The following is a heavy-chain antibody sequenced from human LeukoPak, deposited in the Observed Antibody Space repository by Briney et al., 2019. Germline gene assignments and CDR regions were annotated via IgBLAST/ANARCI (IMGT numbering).Heavy chain of an antibody. Sequence: GGSLRLSCEGSGFTFSNYWMGWVRQAPGKGLQWVANIKTDGSEEYYVDSVKGRFTISRDNAKNSLYLQMNSLRAEDAAVYYCATYSSLNRREFQYWGQGTLLTVSS. V-gene: IGHV3-7*01. CDR2: IKTDGSEE. CDR3: ATYSSLNRREFQY. D-gene: IGHD3-22*01. J-gene: IGHJ1*01. CDR1: GFTFSNYW.